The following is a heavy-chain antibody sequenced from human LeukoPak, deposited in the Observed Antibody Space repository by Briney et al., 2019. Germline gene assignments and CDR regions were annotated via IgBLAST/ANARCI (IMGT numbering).Heavy chain of an antibody. CDR2: ISAHNPNT. D-gene: IGHD2/OR15-2a*01. V-gene: IGHV1-18*01. CDR1: GYTFTTYG. Sequence: ASVKVSCKASGYTFTTYGIAWVRQAPGQGLEWMGWISAHNPNTKYAQKFQGRVTMTTDTSTSTAYMELRSLRSDDTAVYYCARDNSLNWFDPWGQGTLVTVSS. J-gene: IGHJ5*02. CDR3: ARDNSLNWFDP.